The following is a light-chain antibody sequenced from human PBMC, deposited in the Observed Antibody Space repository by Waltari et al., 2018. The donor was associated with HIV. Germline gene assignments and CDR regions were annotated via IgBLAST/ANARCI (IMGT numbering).Light chain of an antibody. J-gene: IGLJ1*01. CDR3: QVWDSSSDHPGV. CDR1: NLGSKS. CDR2: NES. Sequence: YVLTQPPSVSVAPGKTARITCGGNNLGSKSVHWYQQKPGQAPVLVIYNESDRPSGIPERFSGSNSGNTATLTISRVEAGDEADYYCQVWDSSSDHPGVFGTGTKVTVL. V-gene: IGLV3-21*04.